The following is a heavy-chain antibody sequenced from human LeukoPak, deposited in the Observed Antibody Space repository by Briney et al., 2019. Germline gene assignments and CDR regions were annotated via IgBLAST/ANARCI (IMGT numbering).Heavy chain of an antibody. D-gene: IGHD4-23*01. CDR1: GYSFTDYY. V-gene: IGHV1-2*02. Sequence: ASVKVSCKASGYSFTDYYMHWVRQAPGQGLEWMGYINPNNGGTIYAQKFQGRVTLTTDTSISTAYMELTWLTSDDTAVYSCARTDGANSLEFWGRGTLVIVSS. CDR2: INPNNGGT. J-gene: IGHJ4*02. CDR3: ARTDGANSLEF.